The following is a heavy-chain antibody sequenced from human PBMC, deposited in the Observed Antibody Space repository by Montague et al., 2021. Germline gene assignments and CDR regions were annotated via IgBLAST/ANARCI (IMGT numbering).Heavy chain of an antibody. J-gene: IGHJ6*02. Sequence: SLRLSCAASGLTVSSNYMSWVRQAPGQGLEWVSIIHSEDNTAYADSVKGRFTISSDNSKNTLYLQMNSLRAEDKAVYFCVRVTTLQSLVRGLMQTYYYYDIDVGGQGTTVTVSS. CDR2: IHSEDNT. D-gene: IGHD3-10*01. CDR1: GLTVSSNY. V-gene: IGHV3-66*01. CDR3: VRVTTLQSLVRGLMQTYYYYDIDV.